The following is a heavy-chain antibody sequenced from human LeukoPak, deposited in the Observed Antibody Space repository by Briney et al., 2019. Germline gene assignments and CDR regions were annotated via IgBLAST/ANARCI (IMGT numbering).Heavy chain of an antibody. J-gene: IGHJ6*02. CDR3: ARVTDYDFYYGMDV. CDR2: IYYSGSI. V-gene: IGHV4-59*01. Sequence: TSSETLSLTCTVSGGSISSYYWSWIRQPPGKGLEWIGYIYYSGSINYNPSLKSRVTISVDTSKNQFSLKLSSVTAADTAVYYCARVTDYDFYYGMDVWGQGTTVTVSS. CDR1: GGSISSYY. D-gene: IGHD2-8*02.